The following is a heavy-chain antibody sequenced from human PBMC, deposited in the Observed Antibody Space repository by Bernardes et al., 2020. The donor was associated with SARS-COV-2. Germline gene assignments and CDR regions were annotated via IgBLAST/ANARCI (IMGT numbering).Heavy chain of an antibody. J-gene: IGHJ4*02. CDR1: GFTFGGYH. V-gene: IGHV3-64*01. D-gene: IGHD6-6*01. CDR3: AREFVAETLDY. CDR2: INTDGYRT. Sequence: GGSLRLSCAASGFTFGGYHMHWVRQSPGKGLECVSAINTDGYRTYYANSVKGRFTISRDNSKNTLYLQMVSLRDEDTAVYYCAREFVAETLDYWGQGTPVTVSS.